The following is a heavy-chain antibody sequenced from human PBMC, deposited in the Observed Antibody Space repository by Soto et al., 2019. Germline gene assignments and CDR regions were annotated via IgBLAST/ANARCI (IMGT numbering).Heavy chain of an antibody. Sequence: QVQLVQSGAEVKKPGSSVKVSCKASGGTFSSYAISWVRQAPGQGLEWMGGIIRIFGTANYAQKFQGRVTITADESTSTAYMELSSLRSEDTAVYYCARNYYGSGTYYYYYGMDVCGQWTTVTVSS. CDR3: ARNYYGSGTYYYYYGMDV. J-gene: IGHJ6*02. CDR2: IIRIFGTA. D-gene: IGHD3-10*01. CDR1: GGTFSSYA. V-gene: IGHV1-69*01.